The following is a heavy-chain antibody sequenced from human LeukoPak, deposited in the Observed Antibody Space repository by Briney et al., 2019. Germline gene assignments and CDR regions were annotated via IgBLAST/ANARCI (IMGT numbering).Heavy chain of an antibody. Sequence: SGPALVKPTQTLTLTCTFSGFSLSSSGMCVSWIRQPPGKALEWLARIDWDDDKYYSTSLKTRLTISKDTSKKQVVITMTNMDPVDTATYYCARINYDSRYFDYWGQGTLVTVSS. CDR3: ARINYDSRYFDY. V-gene: IGHV2-70*11. CDR2: IDWDDDK. CDR1: GFSLSSSGMC. D-gene: IGHD3-22*01. J-gene: IGHJ4*02.